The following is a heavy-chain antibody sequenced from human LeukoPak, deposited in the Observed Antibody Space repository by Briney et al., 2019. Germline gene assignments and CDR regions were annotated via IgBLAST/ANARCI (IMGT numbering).Heavy chain of an antibody. CDR1: GGTFSSYA. D-gene: IGHD3-3*01. CDR3: ARDGTHYDFWSGYVFDY. V-gene: IGHV1-69*05. J-gene: IGHJ4*02. Sequence: GASVKVSCKASGGTFSSYAISWVRQAPGQGLEWMGGIIPIFGTANYAQKFQGRVTITTDESTSTAYMELSSLGSEDTAVYYCARDGTHYDFWSGYVFDYWGQGTLVTVSS. CDR2: IIPIFGTA.